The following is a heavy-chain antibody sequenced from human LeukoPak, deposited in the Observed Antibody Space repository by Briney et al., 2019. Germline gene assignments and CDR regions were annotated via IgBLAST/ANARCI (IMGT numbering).Heavy chain of an antibody. Sequence: SSGTLSLTCAVSGGSISSSNWWSWVRQPPGKGLEWIGEIYHSGSTIYNPSLKSRVTISVDKSKNQFSLKLSSVTAADTAVYYCARDSPMVRGVMMYWGQGTLVTVSS. V-gene: IGHV4-4*02. CDR1: GGSISSSNW. J-gene: IGHJ4*02. D-gene: IGHD3-10*01. CDR2: IYHSGST. CDR3: ARDSPMVRGVMMY.